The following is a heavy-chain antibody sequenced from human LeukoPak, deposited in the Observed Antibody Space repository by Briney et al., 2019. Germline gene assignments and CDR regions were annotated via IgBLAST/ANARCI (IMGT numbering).Heavy chain of an antibody. CDR3: ARAQEGGEDY. J-gene: IGHJ4*02. CDR2: INSDGSST. Sequence: GGSLRLSCAASGFTFSSYWMHWVRQAPGMGLVWVSRINSDGSSTSYADSVKGRFTISRDNAKNTLYLQMNSLRAEDTAAYYCARAQEGGEDYWGQGTLVTVSS. V-gene: IGHV3-74*01. CDR1: GFTFSSYW. D-gene: IGHD3-10*01.